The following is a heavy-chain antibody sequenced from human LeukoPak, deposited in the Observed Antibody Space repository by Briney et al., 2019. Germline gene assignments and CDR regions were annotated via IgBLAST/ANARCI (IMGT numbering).Heavy chain of an antibody. J-gene: IGHJ6*04. CDR3: ASIYDYVWGSYRDYGMDV. D-gene: IGHD3-16*02. CDR2: IIPIFGTA. V-gene: IGHV1-69*13. CDR1: GGTFSSYA. Sequence: SVKVSCKASGGTFSSYAISWVRQAPGQGLEWMGGIIPIFGTANYAQKFQGRVTITADESTSTAYMELSSLRSEDTAVYYCASIYDYVWGSYRDYGMDVWGKGTTVTVSS.